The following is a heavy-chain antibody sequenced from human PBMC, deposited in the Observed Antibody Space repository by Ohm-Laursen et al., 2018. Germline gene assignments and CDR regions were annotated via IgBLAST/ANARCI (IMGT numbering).Heavy chain of an antibody. D-gene: IGHD3-10*01. J-gene: IGHJ6*02. Sequence: GSLRLSCAASGFTFSSYSMNWVRQAPGKGLEWVSYISSSSSTIYYADSVKGRFTISRDNAKNSLYLQMNSLRAEDTAVYYCARLGYGSGSYYNYYYYGMDVWGQGTTVTVSS. V-gene: IGHV3-48*01. CDR1: GFTFSSYS. CDR2: ISSSSSTI. CDR3: ARLGYGSGSYYNYYYYGMDV.